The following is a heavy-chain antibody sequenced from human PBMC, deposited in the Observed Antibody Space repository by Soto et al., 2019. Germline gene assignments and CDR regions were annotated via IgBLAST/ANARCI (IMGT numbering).Heavy chain of an antibody. V-gene: IGHV3-74*01. D-gene: IGHD3-3*01. Sequence: EVPVVESGGGLVQPGGSLRLSCVVSGFTFSRYWVHWFRQAPVKGLVCVSWINGDESRAENADSVKGRFTSSRDNDKNMLCLQMKSLRDEDTAVYYCARGTIRGQGTLVTVSS. CDR3: ARGTI. CDR2: INGDESRA. CDR1: GFTFSRYW. J-gene: IGHJ4*02.